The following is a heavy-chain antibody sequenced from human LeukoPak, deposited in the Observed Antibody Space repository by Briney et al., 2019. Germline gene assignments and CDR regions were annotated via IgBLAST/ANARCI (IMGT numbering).Heavy chain of an antibody. CDR3: ARDCSSTSCLDY. Sequence: ASVKVSCKASGYTFTGYYMHWVRQAPGQGLEWMGWINPNSGGTNYAQKFQGWVTMTTDTSTSTAYMELRSLRSDDTAVYYCARDCSSTSCLDYWGQGTLVTVSS. D-gene: IGHD2-2*01. CDR1: GYTFTGYY. CDR2: INPNSGGT. J-gene: IGHJ4*02. V-gene: IGHV1-2*04.